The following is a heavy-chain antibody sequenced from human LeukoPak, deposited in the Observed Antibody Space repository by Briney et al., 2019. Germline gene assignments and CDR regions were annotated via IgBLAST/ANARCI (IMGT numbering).Heavy chain of an antibody. V-gene: IGHV3-48*04. CDR3: ARDWKQQPGSYYYGMDV. D-gene: IGHD6-13*01. Sequence: GGSLRLSCAASGFTFSSFSMNWVRQAPGKGLEWVSYISSSSSTIYYADSVKGRFTISRDNAKNSLYLQMNSLRAEDTAVYYCARDWKQQPGSYYYGMDVWGQGTTVTVSS. J-gene: IGHJ6*02. CDR2: ISSSSSTI. CDR1: GFTFSSFS.